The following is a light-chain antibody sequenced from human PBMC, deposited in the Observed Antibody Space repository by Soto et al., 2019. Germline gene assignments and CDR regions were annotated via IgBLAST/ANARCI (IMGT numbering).Light chain of an antibody. Sequence: QSVRTQPASVSGSPGQSITISCTGTSSDVGGYDYVSWYQLHPGKAPKLIVFEVSNRPSGVSYRFSGSKSGNTASLTISGLQAEDEADYFCSSYSISTAYLFGTGTKVTVL. V-gene: IGLV2-14*01. J-gene: IGLJ1*01. CDR1: SSDVGGYDY. CDR2: EVS. CDR3: SSYSISTAYL.